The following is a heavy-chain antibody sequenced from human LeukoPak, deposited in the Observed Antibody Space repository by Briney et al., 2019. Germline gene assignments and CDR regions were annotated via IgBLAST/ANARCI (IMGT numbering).Heavy chain of an antibody. Sequence: ASVKVSCKASGYTFTSYYMHWVRQAPGQGLEWMGIINPSGGSTSYAQKLQGRVTMTTDTSTSTAYMELRSLRSDDTAVYYCARGAATDYWGQGTLVTVSS. CDR1: GYTFTSYY. D-gene: IGHD2-15*01. V-gene: IGHV1-46*01. CDR2: INPSGGST. CDR3: ARGAATDY. J-gene: IGHJ4*02.